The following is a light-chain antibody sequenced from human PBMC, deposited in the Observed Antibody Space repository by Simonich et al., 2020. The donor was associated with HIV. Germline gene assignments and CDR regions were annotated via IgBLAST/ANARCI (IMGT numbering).Light chain of an antibody. Sequence: QSVLTQPPSVSGAPGQRVTISCTGSSSNIGAGYDVHWYQQLPGTAPKLLITGNSNRPSGVPDRFSGSKSGTSASLAITWLQAEDEADYYCQAYDSSLSGSWVFGGGTKLTVL. CDR3: QAYDSSLSGSWV. J-gene: IGLJ3*02. V-gene: IGLV1-40*01. CDR1: SSNIGAGYD. CDR2: GNS.